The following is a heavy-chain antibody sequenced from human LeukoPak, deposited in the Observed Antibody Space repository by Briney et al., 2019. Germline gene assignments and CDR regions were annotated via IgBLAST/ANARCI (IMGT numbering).Heavy chain of an antibody. V-gene: IGHV1-18*01. CDR1: GYTFTSYG. CDR2: ISPYSGST. J-gene: IGHJ4*02. CDR3: ARGAHTGYSYGNFDY. D-gene: IGHD5-18*01. Sequence: ASVKVSCKASGYTFTSYGVTWVRQAPGQGLEWMGRISPYSGSTDYAQKLQGRVTMTTDTSTSTAYMELRSLRSDDTAVYYCARGAHTGYSYGNFDYWGQGTLVTVSS.